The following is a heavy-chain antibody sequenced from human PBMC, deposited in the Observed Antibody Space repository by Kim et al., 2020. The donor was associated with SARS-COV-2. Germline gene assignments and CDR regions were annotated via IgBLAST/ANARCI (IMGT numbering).Heavy chain of an antibody. CDR2: IYYSGRT. D-gene: IGHD3-10*01. V-gene: IGHV4-31*03. CDR3: ARGAYGSGSPDN. CDR1: GGSISSGGYY. J-gene: IGHJ4*02. Sequence: SETLSLTCSVSGGSISSGGYYWNWIRQHPGKGLEWIGYIYYSGRTYYNPSLKSRVTISVDTSKNQLSLKLSSVTAADTAVYYCARGAYGSGSPDNWGQGTLVAVSS.